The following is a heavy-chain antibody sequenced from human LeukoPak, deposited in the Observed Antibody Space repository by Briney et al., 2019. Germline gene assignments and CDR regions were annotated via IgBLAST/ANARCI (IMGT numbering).Heavy chain of an antibody. CDR2: ISWNSGSI. V-gene: IGHV3-9*01. CDR1: GFTFDDYA. Sequence: GGSLRLSCAASGFTFDDYAMHWVRQAPGKGLEWVSGISWNSGSIGYADSVKGRFTISRDNAKNSLYLQMNSLRAEDTALYYCAKTRTKYSSGWTDTFDIWGQGTMVTVSS. D-gene: IGHD6-19*01. CDR3: AKTRTKYSSGWTDTFDI. J-gene: IGHJ3*02.